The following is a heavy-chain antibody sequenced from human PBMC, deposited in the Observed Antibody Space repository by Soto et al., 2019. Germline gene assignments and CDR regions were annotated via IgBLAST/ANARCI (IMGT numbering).Heavy chain of an antibody. D-gene: IGHD3-10*01. CDR3: ARDSDGSGSYYTNY. Sequence: GASVKVSCKTSGYIFSTIGISWVRQAPGQGLEWMGWISPHKDDTYYAQRLQGRVTMTTDTSTSTAYMELRSLRSDDTAVYFCARDSDGSGSYYTNYWGQGTQVTVSS. CDR2: ISPHKDDT. J-gene: IGHJ4*02. V-gene: IGHV1-18*01. CDR1: GYIFSTIG.